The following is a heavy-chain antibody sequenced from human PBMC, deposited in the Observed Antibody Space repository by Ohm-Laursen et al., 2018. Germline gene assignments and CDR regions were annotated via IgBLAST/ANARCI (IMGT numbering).Heavy chain of an antibody. CDR1: GGSFSGYY. CDR3: ARGLIEY. Sequence: SETLSLTCSVYGGSFSGYYWNWIRQPPGKGLEWIGEINHSRSTKYNSSFKSRVTISVDTSKNQISLKLTSVTAADTAVYYCARGLIEYWGQGTLVTVSS. CDR2: INHSRST. J-gene: IGHJ4*02. V-gene: IGHV4-34*01.